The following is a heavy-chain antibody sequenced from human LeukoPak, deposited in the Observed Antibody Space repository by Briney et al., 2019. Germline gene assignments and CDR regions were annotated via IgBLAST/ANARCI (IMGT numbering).Heavy chain of an antibody. CDR1: GGSISSYY. CDR3: ARASKLRYFDWSEFQPYYYYYMDV. V-gene: IGHV4-59*01. CDR2: IYYSGST. D-gene: IGHD3-9*01. J-gene: IGHJ6*03. Sequence: SETLSLTCTVSGGSISSYYWSWIRQPPGKGLEWIGYIYYSGSTNYNPSLKSRVTISVDTSKNQLSLKLSSVTAEDTAVYYCARASKLRYFDWSEFQPYYYYYMDVWGKGTTVTISS.